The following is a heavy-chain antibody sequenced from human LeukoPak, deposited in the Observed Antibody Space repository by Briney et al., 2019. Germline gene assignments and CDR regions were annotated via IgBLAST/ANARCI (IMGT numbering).Heavy chain of an antibody. CDR2: INPSGGST. J-gene: IGHJ4*02. V-gene: IGHV1-46*01. CDR1: GYIFTGYY. Sequence: GASVKVSCKASGYIFTGYYMHWVRQAPGQGLEWMGIINPSGGSTSYAQKFQGRVTMTRDTSTSTVYMELSSLRSEDTAVYYCARDWPSLVKGGSEPIHPLPTLDYWGQGTLVTVSS. CDR3: ARDWPSLVKGGSEPIHPLPTLDY. D-gene: IGHD3-16*01.